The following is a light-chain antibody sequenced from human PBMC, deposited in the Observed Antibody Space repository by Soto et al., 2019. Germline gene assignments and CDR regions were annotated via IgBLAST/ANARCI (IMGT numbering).Light chain of an antibody. J-gene: IGLJ3*02. V-gene: IGLV1-44*01. Sequence: QSVLTQPPSASGTPGQTITISCSGSSSNIGSKTVNWYQQLPGTAPKLLMYSNDQRPSGVPDRFSGSKSGTSASLAITGLQSEDEADYYCASWDDSLIGVVFGGGTKLTVL. CDR3: ASWDDSLIGVV. CDR1: SSNIGSKT. CDR2: SND.